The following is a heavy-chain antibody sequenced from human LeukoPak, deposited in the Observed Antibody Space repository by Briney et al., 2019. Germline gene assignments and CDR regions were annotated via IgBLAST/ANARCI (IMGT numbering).Heavy chain of an antibody. CDR2: IWYDGSNK. D-gene: IGHD6-13*01. CDR3: ARATEGNYFDY. V-gene: IGHV3-33*01. CDR1: GFSFSKYG. J-gene: IGHJ4*02. Sequence: PGGSLRLSCAASGFSFSKYGMHWVRQAPGKGLQWLAVIWYDGSNKYYADSVKGRFTISRDNSKNTLYLQMNSLRAEDTAVYYCARATEGNYFDYWGQGTLVTVSS.